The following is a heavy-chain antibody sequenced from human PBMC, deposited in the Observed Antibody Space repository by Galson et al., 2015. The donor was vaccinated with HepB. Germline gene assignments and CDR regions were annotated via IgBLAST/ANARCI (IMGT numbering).Heavy chain of an antibody. CDR3: ARGDTAMVPLNYGMDV. D-gene: IGHD5-18*01. CDR1: GGTFSSYA. V-gene: IGHV1-69*13. J-gene: IGHJ6*02. CDR2: IIPIFGTA. Sequence: SVKVSCKASGGTFSSYAISWVRQAPGQGLEWMGGIIPIFGTANYAQKFQGRVTITADESTSTAYIELSSLRSEDTAVYYCARGDTAMVPLNYGMDVWGQGTTVTVSS.